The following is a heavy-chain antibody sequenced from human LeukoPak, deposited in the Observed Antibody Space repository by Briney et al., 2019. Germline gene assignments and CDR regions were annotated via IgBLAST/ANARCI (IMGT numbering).Heavy chain of an antibody. D-gene: IGHD2-2*01. CDR3: ARDRQEQLRSPIYYYYMDV. V-gene: IGHV4-59*12. CDR1: GGSISSYY. Sequence: SETLSLTCTVSGGSISSYYWSWIRQPPGKGLEWIGYIYYSGSTNYNPSLKSRVTMSVDTSKNQFSLKLSSVTAADTAVYYCARDRQEQLRSPIYYYYMDVWGKGTTVTISS. CDR2: IYYSGST. J-gene: IGHJ6*03.